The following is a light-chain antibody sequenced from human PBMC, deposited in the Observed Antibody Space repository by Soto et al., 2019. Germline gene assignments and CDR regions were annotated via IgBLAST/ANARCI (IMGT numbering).Light chain of an antibody. CDR1: QSVGSL. V-gene: IGKV3-15*01. Sequence: EIVLTQSPATLSLSPGERATLSCRASQSVGSLLAWYQQKTGQAPRLLIYRASSRATGISGSFSGSGSGTDLTLTISRLEPEDFALYYCQKYYRSPETFGQGTKVDIK. J-gene: IGKJ1*01. CDR3: QKYYRSPET. CDR2: RAS.